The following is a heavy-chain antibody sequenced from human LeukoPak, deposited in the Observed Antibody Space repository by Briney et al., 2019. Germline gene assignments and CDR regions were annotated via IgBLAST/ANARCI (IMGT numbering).Heavy chain of an antibody. CDR1: GYSFTSYW. CDR3: ARHAEREVAFNWFDP. D-gene: IGHD5-12*01. V-gene: IGHV5-51*01. Sequence: GESLKISCKGSGYSFTSYWIGWVRQMPGKGLEWMGIIYPGDSDTRYSPSFQGQVTISADKSISTAYLQWSSLKASDTAMYYCARHAEREVAFNWFDPWGQGTLVTVSS. CDR2: IYPGDSDT. J-gene: IGHJ5*02.